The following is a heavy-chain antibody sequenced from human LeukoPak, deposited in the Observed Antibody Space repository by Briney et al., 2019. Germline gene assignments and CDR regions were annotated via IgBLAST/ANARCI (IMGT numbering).Heavy chain of an antibody. V-gene: IGHV4-59*01. Sequence: PSETLSLTCTVSGGSISSYYWSWIRQPPGKGLEWIGYIYYSGSTNYNPSLKSRVTISVDTSKNQFSLKLSSVTAADTAVYYCARFSVDYYGSGSLDYWGQGTLVTVSS. CDR3: ARFSVDYYGSGSLDY. CDR1: GGSISSYY. D-gene: IGHD3-10*01. J-gene: IGHJ4*02. CDR2: IYYSGST.